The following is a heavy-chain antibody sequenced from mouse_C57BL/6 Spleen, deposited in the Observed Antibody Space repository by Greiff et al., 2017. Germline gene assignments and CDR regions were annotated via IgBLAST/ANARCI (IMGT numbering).Heavy chain of an antibody. CDR2: IRSKSNNYAT. CDR3: VRQGFDV. CDR1: GFSFNTYA. Sequence: GGGLVQPKGSLKLSCAAPGFSFNTYAMNWVRQAPGKGLEWVARIRSKSNNYATYYADSVKDRFTISRDDSESMLYLQMNNLKTEYTAMYYCVRQGFDVWGTGTTVTVSS. J-gene: IGHJ1*03. V-gene: IGHV10-1*01.